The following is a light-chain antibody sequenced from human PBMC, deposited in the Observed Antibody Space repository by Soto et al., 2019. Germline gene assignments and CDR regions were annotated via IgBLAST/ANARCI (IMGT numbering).Light chain of an antibody. CDR2: KAS. J-gene: IGKJ1*01. CDR1: QTISSW. V-gene: IGKV1-5*03. CDR3: QHYNSYSEA. Sequence: DIQVTQSPSTRSGSVGERVTITCRASQTISSWLAWYQQKPGKAPKLLIYKASTLKSGVPSRFSGSGSGTEFTLTISSLQPDDFATYYCQHYNSYSEAFGQGTKVDTK.